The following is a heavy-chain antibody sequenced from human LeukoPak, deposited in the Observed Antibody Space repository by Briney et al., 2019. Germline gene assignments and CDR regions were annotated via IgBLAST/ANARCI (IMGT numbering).Heavy chain of an antibody. CDR1: GSSFNTYY. CDR2: LHTSGSA. D-gene: IGHD4-17*01. J-gene: IGHJ4*02. Sequence: SETLSLTCSVSGSSFNTYYWSWIRQPAGKALEWIGRLHTSGSADYSPSLQSRVTISVDMSKKECSLKLTSVTAADTAVYYCARDIVYLIDEDYGWGQGILVTVSS. CDR3: ARDIVYLIDEDYG. V-gene: IGHV4-4*07.